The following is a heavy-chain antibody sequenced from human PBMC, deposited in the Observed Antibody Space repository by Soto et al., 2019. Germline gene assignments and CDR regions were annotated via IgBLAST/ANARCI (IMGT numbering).Heavy chain of an antibody. D-gene: IGHD4-17*01. CDR3: ARDRYGDYVAYI. J-gene: IGHJ3*02. V-gene: IGHV3-48*01. CDR1: GFTFSSYS. Sequence: EVQLVESGGGLVQPGGSLRLSCAASGFTFSSYSMNWVRQAPGKGLEWVSYISSSSSTIYYADSVKGRFTISRDNAKNSLYLQMNSLRAEDTAVYYCARDRYGDYVAYIWGQGTMVTVSS. CDR2: ISSSSSTI.